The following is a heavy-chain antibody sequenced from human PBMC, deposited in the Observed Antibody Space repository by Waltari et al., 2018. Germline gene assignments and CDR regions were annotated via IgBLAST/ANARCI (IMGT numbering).Heavy chain of an antibody. CDR2: ISTYARYT. Sequence: EEQLVESGGGLVQPGDSLRLSCAASGFTFSSFWMNWVRQAPGKGPLWVSRISTYARYTTYAVPVQCRFTISRDNARNTLYLQMNRLRAEDTAVYFCARVSRRTYRSPVPGRHYYYGMDVWGQGTTVTVSS. V-gene: IGHV3-74*03. J-gene: IGHJ6*02. D-gene: IGHD1-1*01. CDR3: ARVSRRTYRSPVPGRHYYYGMDV. CDR1: GFTFSSFW.